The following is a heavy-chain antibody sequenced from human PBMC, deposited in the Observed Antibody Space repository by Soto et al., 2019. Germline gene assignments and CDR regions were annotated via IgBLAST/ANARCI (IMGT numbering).Heavy chain of an antibody. D-gene: IGHD2-2*01. CDR1: GGSISIGDYY. J-gene: IGHJ4*02. CDR2: IYYSGST. V-gene: IGHV4-31*03. Sequence: SETLSLTCTVSGGSISIGDYYWIWIRQHPGNCLEWIGYIYYSGSTYYNPSLKSRVTISVDTSKNQFSLKLSSVTAADTAVYYCARALSDSSTSCYYGSSCTSFDYWGQGTLVTVSS. CDR3: ARALSDSSTSCYYGSSCTSFDY.